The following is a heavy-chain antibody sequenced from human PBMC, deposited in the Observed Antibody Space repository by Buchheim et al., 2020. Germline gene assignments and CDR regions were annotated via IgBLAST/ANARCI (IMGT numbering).Heavy chain of an antibody. CDR3: AKETANYDFWSGQDYYGMDV. Sequence: QVQLVESGGGVVQPGRSLRLSCAASGFTFSSYGMHWVRQAPGKGLEWVAVISYDGSNKYYADSVKGRFTISRDNSKNTLYLQMNSLRAEDTAVYYCAKETANYDFWSGQDYYGMDVWGQGTT. D-gene: IGHD3-3*01. CDR2: ISYDGSNK. J-gene: IGHJ6*02. CDR1: GFTFSSYG. V-gene: IGHV3-30*18.